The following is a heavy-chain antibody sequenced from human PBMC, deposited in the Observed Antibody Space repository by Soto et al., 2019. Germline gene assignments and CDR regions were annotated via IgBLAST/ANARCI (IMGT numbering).Heavy chain of an antibody. Sequence: QVQLVQSGAEVKKPGSSVKVSCKASGGTFSSYAFTWVRQAPGQGLEWMGGVIPIFQTADYAQNFQGRVTITADKSTSTAYMELSSLRSEDTAVYYCARGGGGSYPFYFDVWGQGTLVTV. V-gene: IGHV1-69*06. CDR2: VIPIFQTA. CDR1: GGTFSSYA. D-gene: IGHD2-21*01. J-gene: IGHJ4*02. CDR3: ARGGGGSYPFYFDV.